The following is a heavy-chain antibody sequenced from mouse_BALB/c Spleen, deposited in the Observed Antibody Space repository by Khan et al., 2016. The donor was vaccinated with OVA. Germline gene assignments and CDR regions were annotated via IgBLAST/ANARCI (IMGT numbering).Heavy chain of an antibody. CDR2: IWGDGST. CDR3: ARGVYYDYAYYYAMDY. J-gene: IGHJ4*01. V-gene: IGHV2-6-7*01. Sequence: QVQLKQSGPGLVAPSQSLSLTCTVSGFSFTGYGVYWVRQPPGKGLEWLGMIWGDGSTDYNSALKSRLSISKDNSTNQLFLKMNRLHTDDTARYYCARGVYYDYAYYYAMDYWGQGTSVTVSA. D-gene: IGHD2-4*01. CDR1: GFSFTGYG.